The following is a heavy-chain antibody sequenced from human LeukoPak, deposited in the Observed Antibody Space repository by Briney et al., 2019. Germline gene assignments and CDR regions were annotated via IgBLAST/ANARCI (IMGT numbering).Heavy chain of an antibody. V-gene: IGHV3-30*18. CDR2: ISYDGSNR. D-gene: IGHD6-19*01. CDR1: GFTFSSYG. J-gene: IGHJ4*02. CDR3: AKVRGPGEVSGWYYFDS. Sequence: GGSLRLSCVASGFTFSSYGMHWVRQAPGKGLEWEAFISYDGSNRYYVDSVKGRFTISRDNSKNTLYLQMNSLRPEDTAVYYCAKVRGPGEVSGWYYFDSWGQGTLVAVSS.